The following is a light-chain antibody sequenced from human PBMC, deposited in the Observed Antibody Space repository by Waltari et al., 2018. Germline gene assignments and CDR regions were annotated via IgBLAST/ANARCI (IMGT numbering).Light chain of an antibody. V-gene: IGLV7-46*01. Sequence: QPVVTQEPSLTVSPGGTVTPTCGSNHGPVTTDHYPYWFTQKPGQSPRTLIYDATKKHSWTPARFSGSLLGGKAALTLSGAQPEDEAEYYCLLTSSDDSSVFGGGTKVTVL. CDR1: HGPVTTDHY. J-gene: IGLJ3*02. CDR3: LLTSSDDSSV. CDR2: DAT.